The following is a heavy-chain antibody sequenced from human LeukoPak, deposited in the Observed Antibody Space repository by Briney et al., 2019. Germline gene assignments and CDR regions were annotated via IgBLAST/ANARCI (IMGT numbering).Heavy chain of an antibody. J-gene: IGHJ5*02. CDR2: IKQDGSEK. Sequence: GGSLRLSCAASGFTFSSYWMSWVRQAPGKGLEWVANIKQDGSEKYYVDSVKGRFTISRDNAKNSLYLQMYSLRAEDTAVYYCARDRPIYSNHNWFDPWGQGTLVTVSS. D-gene: IGHD4-11*01. V-gene: IGHV3-7*01. CDR3: ARDRPIYSNHNWFDP. CDR1: GFTFSSYW.